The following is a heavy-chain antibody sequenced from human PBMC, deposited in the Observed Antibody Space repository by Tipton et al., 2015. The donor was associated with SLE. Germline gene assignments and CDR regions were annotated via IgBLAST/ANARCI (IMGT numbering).Heavy chain of an antibody. CDR3: AKRQTTVTHFWYFDL. CDR1: GGSVSSGSYY. V-gene: IGHV4-39*07. CDR2: INHRGST. Sequence: TLSLTCTVSGGSVSSGSYYWSWIRQPPGKGLEWIGEINHRGSTNYNPSLKSRVTISVDTSKNQFSLKLSSVTAADTAVYYCAKRQTTVTHFWYFDLWGRGTLVTVSS. D-gene: IGHD4-17*01. J-gene: IGHJ2*01.